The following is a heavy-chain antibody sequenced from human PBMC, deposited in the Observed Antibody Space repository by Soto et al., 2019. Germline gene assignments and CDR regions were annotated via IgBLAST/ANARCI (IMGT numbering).Heavy chain of an antibody. J-gene: IGHJ4*02. CDR2: INHSGST. CDR1: GGSFSGYY. Sequence: PSETLSLTCAVYGGSFSGYYWSWIRQPPGKGLEWIGEINHSGSTNYNPSLKSRVTISVDTSKNQFSLKLSSVTAADTAVYYCAREEVVRYFGVWGQGTLVTVSS. D-gene: IGHD3-9*01. CDR3: AREEVVRYFGV. V-gene: IGHV4-34*01.